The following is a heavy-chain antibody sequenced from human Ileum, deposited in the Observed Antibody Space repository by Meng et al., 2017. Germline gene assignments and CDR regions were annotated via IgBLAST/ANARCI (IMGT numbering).Heavy chain of an antibody. D-gene: IGHD4-23*01. CDR1: GASISTTNW. J-gene: IGHJ4*02. Sequence: QVPLQESGPGLVKPSGTLSLTCAGSGASISTTNWWNWVRQPPGEGLEWMGEIYHSGLVNYNLSLKSRVTLSIDKSKNQFSLKLISVTAADTGVYYCAANSGKKMHSWGQGTLVTVPS. V-gene: IGHV4-4*02. CDR3: AANSGKKMHS. CDR2: IYHSGLV.